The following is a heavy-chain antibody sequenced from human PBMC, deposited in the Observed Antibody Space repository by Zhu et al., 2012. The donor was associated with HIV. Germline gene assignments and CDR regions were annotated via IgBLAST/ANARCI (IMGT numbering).Heavy chain of an antibody. CDR2: IYHSGST. CDR1: GYSISSGYY. J-gene: IGHJ4*02. Sequence: QVQLQESGPGLVKPSETLSLTCAVSGYSISSGYYWGWIRQPPGKGLEWIGSIYHSGSTYYNPSLKSRVTISVDTSKNQFSLKLSSVTAADTAVYYCARGRPCITMVRGVTPPLYFDYWGQGTLVTVSX. D-gene: IGHD3-10*01. CDR3: ARGRPCITMVRGVTPPLYFDY. V-gene: IGHV4-38-2*01.